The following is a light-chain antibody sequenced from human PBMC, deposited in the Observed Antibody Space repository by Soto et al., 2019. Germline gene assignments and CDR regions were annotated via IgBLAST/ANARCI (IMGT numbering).Light chain of an antibody. CDR2: GNS. CDR1: SSNIGAGYD. CDR3: QSHDSSLSGSV. V-gene: IGLV1-40*01. J-gene: IGLJ3*02. Sequence: QSVLTQPPSVSGAPGQRVTISCTGSSSNIGAGYDVHWYQQLPGTAPKLLIYGNSNRPSGVPDRFSGSKSGTSASLAITGLQAEDGADYYCQSHDSSLSGSVFGGGTKLTVL.